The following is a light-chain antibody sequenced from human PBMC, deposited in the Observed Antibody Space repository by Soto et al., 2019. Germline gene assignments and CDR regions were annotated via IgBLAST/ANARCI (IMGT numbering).Light chain of an antibody. CDR3: QQYGSSPAGFT. CDR1: QSVSSTY. J-gene: IGKJ3*01. CDR2: GAS. Sequence: EIVLTQSPGTLSLSPGERATLSCRASQSVSSTYLAWYQQKPGQAPSLLIYGASSRATDIPDRFSGSGSGTDFTLTISRLEPEDFAVYYCQQYGSSPAGFTFGPGTKVDIK. V-gene: IGKV3-20*01.